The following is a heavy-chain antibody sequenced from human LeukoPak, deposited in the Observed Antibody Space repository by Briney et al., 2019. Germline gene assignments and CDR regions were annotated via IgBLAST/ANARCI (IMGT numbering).Heavy chain of an antibody. CDR2: ISYDGSNK. Sequence: GRSLRLSCAASGFTFSSYAMHWVRQAPGKGLEWVAVISYDGSNKYYADSVKGRFTISRDNSKNTLYLQMNSLRAEDTAVYYCARVDCSSTSCYKVYFDYWGQGTLVTVSS. CDR3: ARVDCSSTSCYKVYFDY. CDR1: GFTFSSYA. J-gene: IGHJ4*02. D-gene: IGHD2-2*01. V-gene: IGHV3-30*04.